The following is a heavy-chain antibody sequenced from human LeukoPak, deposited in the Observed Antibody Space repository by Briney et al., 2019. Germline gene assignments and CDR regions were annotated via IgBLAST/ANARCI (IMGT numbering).Heavy chain of an antibody. J-gene: IGHJ4*02. CDR3: AKDSPTLYCSGGSCYFDY. CDR2: ISGSGGST. Sequence: PGGSLRLPCAASGFTFSSYAMSWVRQAPGKGLEWVSAISGSGGSTYYADSVKGRFTISRDNSKNTLYLQMNSLRAEDTAVYYCAKDSPTLYCSGGSCYFDYWGQGTLVTVSS. V-gene: IGHV3-23*01. D-gene: IGHD2-15*01. CDR1: GFTFSSYA.